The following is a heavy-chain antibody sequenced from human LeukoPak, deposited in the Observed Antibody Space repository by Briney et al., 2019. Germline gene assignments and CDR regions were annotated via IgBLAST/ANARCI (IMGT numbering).Heavy chain of an antibody. Sequence: GGSLRLSCAASGFTFSSYAMSWVRQAPGKGLEWVAVISYDGSNKYYADSVKGRFTISRDNSKNTLYLQMNSLRAEDTAVYYCARDGGSLDYYYYGMDVWGQGTTVTVSS. J-gene: IGHJ6*02. V-gene: IGHV3-30-3*01. CDR1: GFTFSSYA. D-gene: IGHD3-16*01. CDR2: ISYDGSNK. CDR3: ARDGGSLDYYYYGMDV.